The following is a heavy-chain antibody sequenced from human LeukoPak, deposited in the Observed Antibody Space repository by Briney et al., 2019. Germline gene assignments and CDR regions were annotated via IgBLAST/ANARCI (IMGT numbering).Heavy chain of an antibody. V-gene: IGHV3-30*18. CDR1: GFMFRIYG. J-gene: IGHJ6*02. D-gene: IGHD2-21*02. Sequence: GRSLRLSCAAPGFMFRIYGIQWVRPAPGKGLEWEALISHDGNNKEYGDSVRGRFTTSRDNSKNTVYLQMNSLRVEDTGVYYCAKKGDTFRYDYYGLDVWGQGTTVTVSS. CDR2: ISHDGNNK. CDR3: AKKGDTFRYDYYGLDV.